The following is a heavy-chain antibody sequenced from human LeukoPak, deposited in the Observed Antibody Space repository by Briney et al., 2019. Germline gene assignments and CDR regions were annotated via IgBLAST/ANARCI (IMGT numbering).Heavy chain of an antibody. Sequence: SETLSLTSTVSAAFISSYYWSWIRQPPGKGLEWIGYIYYSGSTNYNPSLKSRVTISVDTSKNQFSLKLSSVTAADTAVYYCARHADGYNVDYWGQGTLVTVSS. V-gene: IGHV4-59*08. D-gene: IGHD5-24*01. J-gene: IGHJ4*02. CDR1: AAFISSYY. CDR3: ARHADGYNVDY. CDR2: IYYSGST.